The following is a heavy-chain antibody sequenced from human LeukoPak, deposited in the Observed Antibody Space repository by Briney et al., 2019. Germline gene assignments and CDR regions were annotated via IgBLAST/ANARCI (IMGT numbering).Heavy chain of an antibody. D-gene: IGHD3-22*01. J-gene: IGHJ4*02. Sequence: TSETLSLTCVVSGYSINSGYYWTWIRQPPGKGLEWIGSLYHSGSTYYNPSLKSRAIISIDTSKNQFSLKLNSVTAADTAVYYCARVIDYDSSGHYLGYWGQGTLVTVSS. CDR3: ARVIDYDSSGHYLGY. CDR2: LYHSGST. V-gene: IGHV4-38-2*01. CDR1: GYSINSGYY.